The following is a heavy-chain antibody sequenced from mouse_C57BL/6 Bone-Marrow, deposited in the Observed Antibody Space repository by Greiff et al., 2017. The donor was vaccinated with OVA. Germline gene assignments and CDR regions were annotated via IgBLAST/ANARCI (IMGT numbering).Heavy chain of an antibody. D-gene: IGHD2-3*01. V-gene: IGHV1-59*01. CDR1: GYTFTSYW. Sequence: VQLQQSGAELVRPGTSVKLSCKASGYTFTSYWMHWVKQRPGQGLEWIGVIDPSDSYTNYSQKFKGKATLTVDTSSSTAYMQLSRLTSRDCAAYYCARSDGYYAMDYWGQGTSVTVSS. CDR3: ARSDGYYAMDY. CDR2: IDPSDSYT. J-gene: IGHJ4*01.